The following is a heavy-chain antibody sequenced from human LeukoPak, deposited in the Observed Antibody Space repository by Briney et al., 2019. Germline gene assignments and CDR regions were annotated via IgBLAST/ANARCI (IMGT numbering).Heavy chain of an antibody. CDR3: ATSKLEWLFNFYY. D-gene: IGHD3-3*01. J-gene: IGHJ4*02. CDR2: IRQDGNEK. Sequence: PGGSLRLSCAASGFTLSSYWMSWVRQAPGKGLEWVANIRQDGNEKYYVDSVKGRFIISRDNAKNSLYLQINSLRAEDTAVYFCATSKLEWLFNFYYWGQGTLVTVSS. CDR1: GFTLSSYW. V-gene: IGHV3-7*03.